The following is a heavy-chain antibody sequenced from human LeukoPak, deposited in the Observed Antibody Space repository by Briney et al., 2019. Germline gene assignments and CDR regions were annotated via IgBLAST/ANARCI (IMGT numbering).Heavy chain of an antibody. CDR2: INPNSGGT. J-gene: IGHJ6*03. V-gene: IGHV1-2*02. D-gene: IGHD4/OR15-4a*01. CDR1: GYTFTGYY. CDR3: ARELVRTDYYYYYMDV. Sequence: ASVKVSCKASGYTFTGYYMHWVRQAPGQGLEWMGWINPNSGGTNYAQKFQGRVTMTRDTSISTAYMELRSLRSDDTAVYYCARELVRTDYYYYYMDVWGKETTVTISS.